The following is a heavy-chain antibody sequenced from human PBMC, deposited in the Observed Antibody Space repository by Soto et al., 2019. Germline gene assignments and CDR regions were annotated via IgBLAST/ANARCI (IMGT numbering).Heavy chain of an antibody. D-gene: IGHD2-21*02. CDR2: QYYSGST. J-gene: IGHJ4*02. V-gene: IGHV4-39*01. CDR1: GGSINNGFHY. Sequence: SETLSLTCTVSGGSINNGFHYWGWIRHPPGKGLEYIASQYYSGSTYYNPSLQSRVAIFIDTSKNQFSLKLSSVTAADTAVYFCARGDDFAGSDYFDYWGQGTLVTVSS. CDR3: ARGDDFAGSDYFDY.